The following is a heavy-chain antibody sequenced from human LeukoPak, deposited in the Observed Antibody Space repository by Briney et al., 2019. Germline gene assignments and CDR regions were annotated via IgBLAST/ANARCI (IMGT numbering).Heavy chain of an antibody. CDR2: ISGGGGST. D-gene: IGHD3-10*01. CDR1: GFTFSNFA. CDR3: ARGQRNYYGSGSYYKQFDY. V-gene: IGHV3-23*01. J-gene: IGHJ4*02. Sequence: PGGSLRLSCAASGFTFSNFAMSWVRQAPGKGLEWVSDISGGGGSTSYADSVKGRFTISRDNSKNTLYLQMNSLRAEDTAVYYCARGQRNYYGSGSYYKQFDYWGQGTLVTVSS.